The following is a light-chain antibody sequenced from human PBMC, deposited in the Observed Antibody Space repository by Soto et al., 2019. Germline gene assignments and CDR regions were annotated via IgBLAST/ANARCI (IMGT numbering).Light chain of an antibody. CDR2: LGS. V-gene: IGKV2-28*01. CDR1: QSLLYSNGYNY. J-gene: IGKJ3*01. CDR3: MQALQTPRT. Sequence: DIVMTQSPLSLPVTPGEPASISCRSSQSLLYSNGYNYLDWYLQKPGQSPQLLIYLGSNRASGVPDRFSGSGSGTEFTLKISRVEAEDVGVYYCMQALQTPRTFGPGTKVDIK.